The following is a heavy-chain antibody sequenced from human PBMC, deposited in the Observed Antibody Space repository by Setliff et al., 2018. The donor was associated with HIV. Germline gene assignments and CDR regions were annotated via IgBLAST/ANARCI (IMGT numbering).Heavy chain of an antibody. Sequence: PSETLSLTCTVSGGSISSGSYYWSWIRQPAGKGLEWIGHIYTSGSTNYNPSLKSRVTISVDTSKNQFSLKLSSVTAADTAVYYCARAVLGYYDFWSGYSSGYMDVWGKGTTVTVSS. CDR2: IYTSGST. J-gene: IGHJ6*03. D-gene: IGHD3-3*01. CDR3: ARAVLGYYDFWSGYSSGYMDV. V-gene: IGHV4-61*09. CDR1: GGSISSGSYY.